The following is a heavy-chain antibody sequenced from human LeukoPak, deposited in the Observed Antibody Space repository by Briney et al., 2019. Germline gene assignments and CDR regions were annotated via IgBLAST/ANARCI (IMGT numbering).Heavy chain of an antibody. V-gene: IGHV3-23*01. D-gene: IGHD1-26*01. J-gene: IGHJ4*02. CDR3: AKGGKWDVTPFDY. CDR1: GFTFTSYS. Sequence: GGSLRLSCAASGFTFTSYSMNWVRQAPGKGQEWVSTISGGGGSTYYADSVKGRFTISRDNSKNTLYLQVNSLRAEDTAVYYCAKGGKWDVTPFDYWGQGTLVTVSS. CDR2: ISGGGGST.